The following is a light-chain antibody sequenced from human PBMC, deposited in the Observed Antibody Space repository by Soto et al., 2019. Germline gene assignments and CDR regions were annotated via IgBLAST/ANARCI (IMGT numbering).Light chain of an antibody. CDR2: GAS. CDR1: QSVRSK. J-gene: IGKJ5*01. Sequence: EVVMTQSPDTLCVSPGETVTLSCRASQSVRSKLAWYQQKPGQAPRLFIYGASTRATGIPARFSGSGSGTEFTLTIRSLQSEDFAIYYCQQYNNWPPITFGQGTRLEIK. V-gene: IGKV3-15*01. CDR3: QQYNNWPPIT.